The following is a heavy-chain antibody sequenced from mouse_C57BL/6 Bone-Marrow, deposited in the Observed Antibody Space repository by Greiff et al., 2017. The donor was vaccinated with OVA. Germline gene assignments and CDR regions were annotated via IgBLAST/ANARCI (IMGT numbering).Heavy chain of an antibody. J-gene: IGHJ2*01. CDR3: TSYGNVDD. CDR2: IDPENGDT. Sequence: EVQLVESGAELVRPGASVKLSCTASGFNIKDDYIPWVKQRPEQGLEWIGWIDPENGDTEYASKFQGKATITADTSSNTAYLQLSSLTSEDTAVYYCTSYGNVDDWGEGTALTVSS. V-gene: IGHV14-4*01. D-gene: IGHD2-1*01. CDR1: GFNIKDDY.